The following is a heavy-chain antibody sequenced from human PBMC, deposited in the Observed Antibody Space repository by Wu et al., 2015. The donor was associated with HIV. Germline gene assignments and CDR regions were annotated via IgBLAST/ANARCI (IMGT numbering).Heavy chain of an antibody. CDR2: FDPEDGET. CDR1: GYTLTELS. D-gene: IGHD2-15*01. V-gene: IGHV1-24*01. CDR3: ATSINPAFRGYCSGGSCYSGWAY. J-gene: IGHJ4*02. Sequence: QVQLVQSGAEVKKPGASVKVSCKVSGYTLTELSMHWVRQAPGKGLEWMGGFDPEDGETIYAQKFQGRVTMTEDTSTDTAYMELSSLRSEDTAVYYCATSINPAFRGYCSGGSCYSGWAYWGQGTLVTVSP.